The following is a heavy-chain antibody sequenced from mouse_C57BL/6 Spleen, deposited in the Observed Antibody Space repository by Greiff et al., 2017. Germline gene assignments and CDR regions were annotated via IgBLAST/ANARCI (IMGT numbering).Heavy chain of an antibody. Sequence: EVKLQDSGPGLVKPSQSLSLTCSVTGYSITSGYYWNWIRQFPGNKLEWMGYISYDGSNNYNPSLKNRISITRDTSKNQFFLKLNSVTTEDTATYYCARGGNSGAWFAYWGQGTLVTVSA. CDR3: ARGGNSGAWFAY. CDR2: ISYDGSN. J-gene: IGHJ3*01. D-gene: IGHD2-1*01. V-gene: IGHV3-6*01. CDR1: GYSITSGYY.